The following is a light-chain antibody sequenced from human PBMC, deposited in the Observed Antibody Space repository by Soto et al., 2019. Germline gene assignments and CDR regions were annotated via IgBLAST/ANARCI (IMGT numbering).Light chain of an antibody. CDR3: QHSYNNPTT. J-gene: IGKJ2*01. V-gene: IGKV1-39*01. Sequence: DIQMTQSPSSLSASVGDRVTITCRASQSVSTYLNWYQQKPGKAPNLLIYGASSLQSGVPSRFSGSGSGTEFTLTITSLQPGDFATYYCQHSYNNPTTFGQVTKVDLK. CDR2: GAS. CDR1: QSVSTY.